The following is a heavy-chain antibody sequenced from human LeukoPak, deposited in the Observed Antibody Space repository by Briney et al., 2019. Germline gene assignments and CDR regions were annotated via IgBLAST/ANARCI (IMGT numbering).Heavy chain of an antibody. D-gene: IGHD2-2*01. J-gene: IGHJ5*02. V-gene: IGHV5-51*01. CDR1: GYSFTGYW. Sequence: GESLKISCKGSGYSFTGYWIGWVRQMPGKGLEWMGIIYPGDSDTRYSPSFQGQVTISADKSISTAYLQWSSLKASDTAMYYCARFRAGYCSSTSCRNWFDPWGQGTLVTVSS. CDR3: ARFRAGYCSSTSCRNWFDP. CDR2: IYPGDSDT.